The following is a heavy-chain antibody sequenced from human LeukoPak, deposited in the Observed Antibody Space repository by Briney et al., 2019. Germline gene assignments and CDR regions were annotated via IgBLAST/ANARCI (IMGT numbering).Heavy chain of an antibody. CDR3: ARASGIAAAFDY. D-gene: IGHD6-13*01. CDR1: GYSISSGYY. V-gene: IGHV4-38-2*02. CDR2: IYHSGST. J-gene: IGHJ4*02. Sequence: SETLSLTCTVSGYSISSGYYWGWIRQPPGKGPEWIGSIYHSGSTYYNPSLKSRVTISVDTSKNQFSLKLSSVTAADTAVYYCARASGIAAAFDYWGQGTLVTVSS.